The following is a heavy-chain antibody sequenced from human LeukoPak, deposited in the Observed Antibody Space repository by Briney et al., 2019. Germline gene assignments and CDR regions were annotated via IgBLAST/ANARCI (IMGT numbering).Heavy chain of an antibody. CDR1: GGTFSSYT. D-gene: IGHD6-19*01. CDR3: ARDYRSGRSNWFDP. CDR2: IIPILGIA. V-gene: IGHV1-69*04. Sequence: GASVKVSCKASGGTFSSYTISWVRQAHGQGLEWMGRIIPILGIANYAQKFQGRVTITADKSTSTAYMELSSLRSEDTAVYYCARDYRSGRSNWFDPWGQGTLVTVSS. J-gene: IGHJ5*02.